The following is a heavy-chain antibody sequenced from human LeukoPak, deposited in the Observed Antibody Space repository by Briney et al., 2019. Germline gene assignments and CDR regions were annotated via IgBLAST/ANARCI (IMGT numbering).Heavy chain of an antibody. J-gene: IGHJ4*02. CDR3: ARHGPPKMVVVVPPPDF. Sequence: SETLSLTCTVSGGSISGSSYYWGWIRQPPGKGLEWIGSIYYNPSLRSRVTISVDTSNNQFSLKLRSVTAADTAVFYCARHGPPKMVVVVPPPDFWGQGTLVTVSS. D-gene: IGHD2-15*01. CDR1: GGSISGSSYY. V-gene: IGHV4-39*01. CDR2: I.